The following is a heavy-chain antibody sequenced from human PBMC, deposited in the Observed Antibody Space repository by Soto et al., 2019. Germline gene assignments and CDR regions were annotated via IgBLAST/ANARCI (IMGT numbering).Heavy chain of an antibody. CDR1: GLTFSNAW. J-gene: IGHJ4*02. CDR2: IKSKIDGGTI. Sequence: AGSLRLSCAASGLTFSNAWMNWVRQAPGKGQPWVGLIKSKIDGGTIDYPAPVKGRFIISRDASRNTLYLQMNSLKTEDTAVYYCTTAHPRGPDYWGQGTLVTVSS. CDR3: TTAHPRGPDY. D-gene: IGHD5-12*01. V-gene: IGHV3-15*01.